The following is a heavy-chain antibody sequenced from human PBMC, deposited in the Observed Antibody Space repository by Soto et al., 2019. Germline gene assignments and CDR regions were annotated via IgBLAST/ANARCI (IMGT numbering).Heavy chain of an antibody. CDR1: GYTFTSYG. CDR2: ISAYNGNT. J-gene: IGHJ4*02. CDR3: ARESRDDGYNYLVDY. Sequence: QVQLVQSGAEVKKPGASVKVSCKASGYTFTSYGISWVRQAPGQGLEWMGWISAYNGNTNYAQKLQGRVTMTTDTSTSTAYMELRSLRPDDTAVYYCARESRDDGYNYLVDYWGQGTLVTVSS. D-gene: IGHD5-12*01. V-gene: IGHV1-18*01.